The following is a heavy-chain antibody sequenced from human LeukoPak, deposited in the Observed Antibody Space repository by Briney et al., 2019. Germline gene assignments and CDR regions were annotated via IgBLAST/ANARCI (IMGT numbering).Heavy chain of an antibody. J-gene: IGHJ3*02. Sequence: SETLSLTCAVYGGSFSGYYWSWIRQPPGKGLEWIGSIYYSGSTYYNPSLKSRVTISVDTSKNQFSLKLSSVTAADTAVYYCARVTQADAFDIWGQGTMVTVSS. V-gene: IGHV4-34*01. CDR2: IYYSGST. D-gene: IGHD2-15*01. CDR3: ARVTQADAFDI. CDR1: GGSFSGYY.